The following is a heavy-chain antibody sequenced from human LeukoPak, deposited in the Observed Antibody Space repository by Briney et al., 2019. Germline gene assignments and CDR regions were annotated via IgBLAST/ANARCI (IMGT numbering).Heavy chain of an antibody. D-gene: IGHD2-15*01. J-gene: IGHJ4*02. V-gene: IGHV3-23*01. CDR3: AKSIGGVVVVAADH. Sequence: GGSLRLSCAASGFTFGTYAMTWVRQAPGKGLEWVSVISGSGGSTYYADSVKGRFTLSRDNSRDTLYLQMNGLRAEDTAVYYCAKSIGGVVVVAADHWGQGTLVMVSS. CDR1: GFTFGTYA. CDR2: ISGSGGST.